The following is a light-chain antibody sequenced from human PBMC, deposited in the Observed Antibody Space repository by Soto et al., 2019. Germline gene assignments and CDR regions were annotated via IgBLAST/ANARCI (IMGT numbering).Light chain of an antibody. Sequence: DIQMTQSPSTLSASVGDRVTISCRASQSISVWLAWYQQKPGKASKLLIYDASSLESGVPARFSGSGSGTEFTLTISSLQPDDFATYFCQQYDSFPVGFGQGTKVEVK. CDR3: QQYDSFPVG. CDR2: DAS. V-gene: IGKV1-5*01. J-gene: IGKJ1*01. CDR1: QSISVW.